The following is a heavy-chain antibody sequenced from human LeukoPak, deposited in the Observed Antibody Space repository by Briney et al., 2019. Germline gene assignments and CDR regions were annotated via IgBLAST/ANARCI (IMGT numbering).Heavy chain of an antibody. V-gene: IGHV4-59*11. CDR1: GGSISSHY. CDR3: ARGFSQNYYDSSGSRTTRNWLDP. J-gene: IGHJ5*02. Sequence: ASETLSLTCTVSGGSISSHYWSWIRQPPGKGLEWIGYIYYSGSTNYNPSLKSRVTISVDTSKNQFSLKLSSVTAADTAVYYCARGFSQNYYDSSGSRTTRNWLDPWGQGTLVTVSS. CDR2: IYYSGST. D-gene: IGHD3-22*01.